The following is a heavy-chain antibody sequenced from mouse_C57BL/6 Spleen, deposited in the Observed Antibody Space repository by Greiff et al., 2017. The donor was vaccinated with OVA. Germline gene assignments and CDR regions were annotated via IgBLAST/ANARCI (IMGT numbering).Heavy chain of an antibody. CDR3: ARQGSGSSIYYAMDY. CDR1: GFTFSSYG. Sequence: EVQVVESGGDLVKPGGSLKLSCAASGFTFSSYGMSWVRQTPDKRLEWVATISSGGSYTYYPDSVKGRFTIFRDNAKNTLYLQMSSLKSEDTAMYYCARQGSGSSIYYAMDYWGQGTSVTVSS. D-gene: IGHD1-1*01. J-gene: IGHJ4*01. V-gene: IGHV5-6*01. CDR2: ISSGGSYT.